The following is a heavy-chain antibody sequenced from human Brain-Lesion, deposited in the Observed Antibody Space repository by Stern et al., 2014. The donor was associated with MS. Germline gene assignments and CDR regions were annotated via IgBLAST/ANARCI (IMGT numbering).Heavy chain of an antibody. CDR2: FDTEDGET. Sequence: QVQLVESGAEVKKPGASVKVSCKVSGYTLTELSMHWVRQAPRKGLEWMGGFDTEDGETNYAKKVQGRGTMTEEPSNANAYTGVGSLRSEDTAVYYCATLSPGAGGNYYRHFDYWGQGTLVTVSS. V-gene: IGHV1-24*01. CDR3: ATLSPGAGGNYYRHFDY. J-gene: IGHJ4*02. D-gene: IGHD1-26*01. CDR1: GYTLTELS.